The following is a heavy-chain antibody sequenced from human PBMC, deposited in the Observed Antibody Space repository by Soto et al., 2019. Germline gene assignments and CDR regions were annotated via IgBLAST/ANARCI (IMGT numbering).Heavy chain of an antibody. Sequence: EVRLVESGGGLVQPGGSLRLSCAASGFTFSRYSMNWVRQAPGKGLEWVSYISSSSITIYYADSVKGRFTISRDNAKNALYLQMNSRRYEDTAVYYCARDEGIVGATPDYWGQGTLVTVSS. D-gene: IGHD1-26*01. CDR2: ISSSSITI. CDR3: ARDEGIVGATPDY. V-gene: IGHV3-48*02. J-gene: IGHJ4*02. CDR1: GFTFSRYS.